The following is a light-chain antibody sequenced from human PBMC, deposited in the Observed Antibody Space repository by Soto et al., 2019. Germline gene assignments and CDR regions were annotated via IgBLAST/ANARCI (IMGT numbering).Light chain of an antibody. CDR2: DVS. V-gene: IGLV2-14*01. Sequence: QSALPQPASVSGSPGQPITISCTGTSSDVGGYNYVSWYQQHPGKAPKVMIYDVSNRPSGVSNRFSGSKSGNTASLTISGLQAEDDADYYCGSYTTSSTLYVFGTGTKLTVL. CDR3: GSYTTSSTLYV. CDR1: SSDVGGYNY. J-gene: IGLJ1*01.